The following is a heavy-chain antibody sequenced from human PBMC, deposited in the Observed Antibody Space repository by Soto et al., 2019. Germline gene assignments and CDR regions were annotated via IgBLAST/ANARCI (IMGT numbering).Heavy chain of an antibody. CDR3: ARDNGYGGPVGAFDI. J-gene: IGHJ3*02. D-gene: IGHD4-17*01. CDR2: IYYSGST. V-gene: IGHV4-30-4*01. Sequence: PSETLSLTCTVSGGSISSGDYYWSWIRQPPGKGLEWIGYIYYSGSTYYNPSLKSRVTISVDTSKNQFSLKLSSVTAADTAVYYCARDNGYGGPVGAFDIWGQGTMVTVS. CDR1: GGSISSGDYY.